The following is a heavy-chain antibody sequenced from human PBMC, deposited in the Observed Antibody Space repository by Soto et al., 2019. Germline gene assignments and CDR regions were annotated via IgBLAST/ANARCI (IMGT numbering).Heavy chain of an antibody. V-gene: IGHV3-23*01. CDR3: AKGDRSPRAIFAY. Sequence: PGGSLRLSCAASGFAFSSYAMNWVRQAPGKGLEWVSAISGGGGGTYYADSVKGRFTISRDNSKNMLYFQMNSLRAEDTAVYYCAKGDRSPRAIFAYWGQGTLVTVSS. CDR1: GFAFSSYA. CDR2: ISGGGGGT. J-gene: IGHJ4*02.